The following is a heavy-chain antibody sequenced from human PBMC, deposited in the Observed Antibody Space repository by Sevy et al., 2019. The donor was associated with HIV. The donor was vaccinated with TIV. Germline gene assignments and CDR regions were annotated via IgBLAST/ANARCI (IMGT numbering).Heavy chain of an antibody. Sequence: ASVKVSCKASGYTFTSYGISWVRQAPGQGLEWMGWISAYNGNTNYAQKLQGRVTMTTDTSTSTAYMELRSLRSDDTAAYCCARDPRGYSSSWYFLDYWGQGTLVTVSS. CDR3: ARDPRGYSSSWYFLDY. CDR1: GYTFTSYG. D-gene: IGHD6-13*01. V-gene: IGHV1-18*01. J-gene: IGHJ4*02. CDR2: ISAYNGNT.